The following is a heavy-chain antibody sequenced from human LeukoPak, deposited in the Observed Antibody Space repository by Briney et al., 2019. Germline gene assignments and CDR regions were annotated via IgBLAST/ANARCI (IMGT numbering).Heavy chain of an antibody. CDR2: INHSGST. J-gene: IGHJ4*02. V-gene: IGHV4-34*01. Sequence: SETLSLTCVVYGVSFSGYYWSWIRQPPGKGLERIGEINHSGSTNYNPSLKSRVTISVDTSKNQFSLKLRSVTAADTAVYYCARHVNIAARRAFDYWGQGTLVTVSS. CDR1: GVSFSGYY. CDR3: ARHVNIAARRAFDY. D-gene: IGHD6-6*01.